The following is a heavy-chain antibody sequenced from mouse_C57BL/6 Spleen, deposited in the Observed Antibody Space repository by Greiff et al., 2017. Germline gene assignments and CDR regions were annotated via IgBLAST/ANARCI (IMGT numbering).Heavy chain of an antibody. CDR3: ARRRTYYSNQGAMDY. CDR1: GFTFSDYG. Sequence: DVKLVESGGGLVKPGGSLKLSCAASGFTFSDYGMHWVRQAPEKGLEWVAYISSGSSTIYYADTVKGRFTISRDNAKNTLFLQMTSLRSEDTAMYYCARRRTYYSNQGAMDYWGQGTSVTVSS. J-gene: IGHJ4*01. CDR2: ISSGSSTI. V-gene: IGHV5-17*01. D-gene: IGHD2-5*01.